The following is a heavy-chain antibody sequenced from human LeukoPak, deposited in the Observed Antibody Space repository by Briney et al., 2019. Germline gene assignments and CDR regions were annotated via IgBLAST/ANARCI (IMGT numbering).Heavy chain of an antibody. Sequence: PSETLSLTCTVSGYSISGGYYWGWIRQPPGKGLEWIGSIYHSGSTYYNPSLKSRVTISVGTSKNQFSLKLSSVTAADTAVYYCARPRLHVWGSYRRSAFDIWGQGTMVTVSS. J-gene: IGHJ3*02. CDR2: IYHSGST. CDR3: ARPRLHVWGSYRRSAFDI. CDR1: GYSISGGYY. D-gene: IGHD3-16*02. V-gene: IGHV4-38-2*02.